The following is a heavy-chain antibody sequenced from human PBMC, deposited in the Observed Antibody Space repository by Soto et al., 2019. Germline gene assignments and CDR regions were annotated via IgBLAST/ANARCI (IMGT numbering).Heavy chain of an antibody. CDR1: GFTFSSYA. CDR2: ISYDGSNK. Sequence: QVQLVESGGGVVQPGRSLRLSCAASGFTFSSYAMHWVRQAPGKGLEWVAVISYDGSNKYYADSVKGRFTISRDNSKNTLDLQMNSLRAEDTAVYYGARAASSWFDYWGQGTLVTVSS. CDR3: ARAASSWFDY. J-gene: IGHJ4*02. V-gene: IGHV3-30-3*01. D-gene: IGHD6-13*01.